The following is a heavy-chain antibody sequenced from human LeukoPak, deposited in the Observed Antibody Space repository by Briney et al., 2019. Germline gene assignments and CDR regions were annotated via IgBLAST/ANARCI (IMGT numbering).Heavy chain of an antibody. CDR2: INHSGST. D-gene: IGHD2-21*02. CDR3: AARYCGGDCSEYYFDY. V-gene: IGHV4-34*01. J-gene: IGHJ4*02. Sequence: PSETLSLTCAVYGGSFSGYYWSWIRQPPGKGLEWIGEINHSGSTNYNPSLKSRVTISVDTSKNQFSLKRSSVTAADTAVYYCAARYCGGDCSEYYFDYWGQGTLVTVSS. CDR1: GGSFSGYY.